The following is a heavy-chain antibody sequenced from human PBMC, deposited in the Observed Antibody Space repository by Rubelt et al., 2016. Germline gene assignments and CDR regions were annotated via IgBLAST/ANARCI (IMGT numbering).Heavy chain of an antibody. CDR1: GYTFISYG. CDR3: ARDVRESSNWYEEGNDY. V-gene: IGHV1-18*01. J-gene: IGHJ4*02. D-gene: IGHD1-1*01. CDR2: IGAYDGNA. Sequence: QIQLVQSGPEVEKPGASVKVSCKASGYTFISYGISWIRQAPGQGLEWMGWIGAYDGNANYAQKVQGRVTMTTDTSTSTAYLELRSLRSDDTAVYYCARDVRESSNWYEEGNDYWGPGAQVTVSS.